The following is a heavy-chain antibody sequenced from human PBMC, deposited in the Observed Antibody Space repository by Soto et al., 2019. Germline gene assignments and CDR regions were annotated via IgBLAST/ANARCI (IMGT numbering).Heavy chain of an antibody. J-gene: IGHJ5*02. D-gene: IGHD1-26*01. V-gene: IGHV1-45*02. CDR2: ITPFNGDV. Sequence: QMQLVQSGAEVKKTGSSVTVSCKALGNTFTYRYLHWVRQAPGQALEWMGWITPFNGDVHYAQKFQERLTITTDRSINTAYMRMSSLRSDDTAMYYCASGGAGSGPFTWELPDLWGQGTLVTVSS. CDR1: GNTFTYRY. CDR3: ASGGAGSGPFTWELPDL.